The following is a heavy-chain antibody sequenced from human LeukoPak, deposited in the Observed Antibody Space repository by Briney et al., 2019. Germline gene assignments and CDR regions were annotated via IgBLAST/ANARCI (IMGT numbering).Heavy chain of an antibody. V-gene: IGHV3-43*01. D-gene: IGHD2-2*01. Sequence: PGGSLRLSCAASGFPFDDFTMHWVRQLPGKGLQWVSLISWGGTSQYYEDSVKGRFTISRHNSRNTLFLDMKSLTTDDSGLYYCARDDQTYCSSSTCYGGAFESWGQGTLVIVSS. CDR1: GFPFDDFT. CDR2: ISWGGTSQ. J-gene: IGHJ4*02. CDR3: ARDDQTYCSSSTCYGGAFES.